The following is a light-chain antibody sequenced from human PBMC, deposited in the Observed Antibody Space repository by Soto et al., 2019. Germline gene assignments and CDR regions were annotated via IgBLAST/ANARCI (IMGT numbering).Light chain of an antibody. V-gene: IGKV3-11*01. J-gene: IGKJ3*01. CDR2: DAT. CDR3: QHRTNWPPEVT. Sequence: EIVLTQSPDTLSLSPGERATLSCRASQSVSSSLAWYQQKPGQAPRLLIYDATDRATCTPARFSGSGSGTEFAPNIISLEPEYFAVYYCQHRTNWPPEVTFGPETKVDIK. CDR1: QSVSSS.